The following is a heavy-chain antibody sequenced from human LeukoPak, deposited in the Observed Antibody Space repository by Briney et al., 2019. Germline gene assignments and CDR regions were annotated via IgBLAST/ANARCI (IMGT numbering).Heavy chain of an antibody. J-gene: IGHJ6*02. CDR2: IIRSGRRT. V-gene: IGHV3-23*01. D-gene: IGHD3-10*01. CDR3: AKSMVRGVGYGMDV. CDR1: GFTFSSYA. Sequence: GGSLRLSCAASGFTFSSYAMSWVRQAPGKGLEWVSAIIRSGRRTYYADSVKGRFTISRDNSKNTLYLQMNSLRAEDTAVYYCAKSMVRGVGYGMDVWGQGTTVTVSS.